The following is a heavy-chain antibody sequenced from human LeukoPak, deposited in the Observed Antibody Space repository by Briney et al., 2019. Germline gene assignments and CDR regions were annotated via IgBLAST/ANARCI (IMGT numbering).Heavy chain of an antibody. D-gene: IGHD6-13*01. CDR3: ARVAVAAAGRGSFDY. Sequence: PSETLSLTCAVYGGSFSGYYWSWIRQPPGEGLEWIGEINHSGSTNYNPSLKSRVTISVDTSKNQFSLKLSSVAAADTAVYYCARVAVAAAGRGSFDYWGQGTLVTVSS. V-gene: IGHV4-34*01. CDR2: INHSGST. CDR1: GGSFSGYY. J-gene: IGHJ4*02.